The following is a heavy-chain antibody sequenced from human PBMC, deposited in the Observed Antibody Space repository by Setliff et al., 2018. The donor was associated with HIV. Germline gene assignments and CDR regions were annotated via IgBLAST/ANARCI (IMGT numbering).Heavy chain of an antibody. Sequence: PSETLSLTCTVSGGSISSGSYFWNWIRQPAGKGLEWIGSMHNSGSTYYSPSLRSRVTISVDRSKYQFSLRLSSVTAADTAGYYCARGYSSGWTGYFDYWGQGTLVTAPQ. J-gene: IGHJ4*02. CDR3: ARGYSSGWTGYFDY. CDR2: MHNSGST. V-gene: IGHV4-39*07. D-gene: IGHD6-19*01. CDR1: GGSISSGSYF.